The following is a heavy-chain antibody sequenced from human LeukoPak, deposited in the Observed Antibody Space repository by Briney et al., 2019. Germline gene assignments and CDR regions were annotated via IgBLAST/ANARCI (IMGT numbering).Heavy chain of an antibody. D-gene: IGHD4-11*01. CDR1: GYSLSSGYY. CDR2: IYHSGST. Sequence: SETLSLTCTVSGYSLSSGYYWGWIRQPPGKGLEWIGSIYHSGSTYYNPSLKSRVTISVDTSKNQFSLKLSSVTAADTAVYYCARDTVTTLGYFDYRGQGTLVTVSS. V-gene: IGHV4-38-2*02. J-gene: IGHJ4*02. CDR3: ARDTVTTLGYFDY.